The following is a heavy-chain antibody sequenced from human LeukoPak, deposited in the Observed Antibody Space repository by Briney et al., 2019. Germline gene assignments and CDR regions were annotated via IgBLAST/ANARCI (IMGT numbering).Heavy chain of an antibody. CDR1: GGSISSYY. Sequence: SETLSLTCTVSGGSISSYYWSWIRQPPGKGLEWIGYIYYSGSTNYNPSLKSRVTISVDTSKNQFSLKLSSVTAADTAVYYCARGTLGGSYSSGWYSVGWYAFDIWGQGTMVTVSS. D-gene: IGHD6-19*01. V-gene: IGHV4-59*01. J-gene: IGHJ3*02. CDR2: IYYSGST. CDR3: ARGTLGGSYSSGWYSVGWYAFDI.